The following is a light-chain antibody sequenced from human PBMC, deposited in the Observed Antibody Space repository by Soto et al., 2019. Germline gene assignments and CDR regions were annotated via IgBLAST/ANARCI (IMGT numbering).Light chain of an antibody. Sequence: ELVLTQSPDTLSLSPGQRDTLSCRPSQSVRSDYFAWYQQKPGLAPRLLIYDASSRATGIPDRFSGRGSGTDFTLRIRRLEPEEFAVDYSQQYGSSPWTFGQGTKVDI. J-gene: IGKJ1*01. V-gene: IGKV3D-20*01. CDR3: QQYGSSPWT. CDR2: DAS. CDR1: QSVRSDY.